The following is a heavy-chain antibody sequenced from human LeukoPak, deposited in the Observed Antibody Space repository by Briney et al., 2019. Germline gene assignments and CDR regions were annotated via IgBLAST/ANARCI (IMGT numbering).Heavy chain of an antibody. J-gene: IGHJ4*02. CDR2: ISAYNGDT. V-gene: IGHV1-18*01. CDR3: ARLDYYGSGSYFPDY. D-gene: IGHD3-10*01. Sequence: ASVKVSCKASGYTFTSYGINWVRQAPGQGLEWMGWISAYNGDTNYAQKLQGRVTMTTDTSTSTAYMELRSLRSDDTAVYYCARLDYYGSGSYFPDYWGQGTLVTVSS. CDR1: GYTFTSYG.